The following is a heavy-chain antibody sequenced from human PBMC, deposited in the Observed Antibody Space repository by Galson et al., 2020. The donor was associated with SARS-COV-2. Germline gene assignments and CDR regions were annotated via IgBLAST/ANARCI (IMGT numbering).Heavy chain of an antibody. CDR1: GASISSRTW. V-gene: IGHV4-4*02. D-gene: IGHD1-26*01. CDR2: IYHNGRT. CDR3: ARVDPDLVGATTGSFDY. Sequence: SETLSLNCAVSGASISSRTWWSWVRKPPGKGLEWIGEIYHNGRTNYNPSLKSRVTISVDRSKNQLSLNLRSVTAADTAVYYCARVDPDLVGATTGSFDYWGQGTLVTVSS. J-gene: IGHJ4*02.